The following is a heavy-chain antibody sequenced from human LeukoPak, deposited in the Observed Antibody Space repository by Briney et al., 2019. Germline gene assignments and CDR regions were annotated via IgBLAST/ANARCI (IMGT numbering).Heavy chain of an antibody. Sequence: PGGSLRLSCAASGFTFSSYAMSWVRQAPGKGLEWVSAISGSGGSTYYADSVKGRFTISRDNSKNTLYLQMNSLRAEDTAVYYCARHPPYYYDSSGLDYWGQGTLVTVSS. D-gene: IGHD3-22*01. CDR2: ISGSGGST. CDR3: ARHPPYYYDSSGLDY. J-gene: IGHJ4*02. V-gene: IGHV3-23*01. CDR1: GFTFSSYA.